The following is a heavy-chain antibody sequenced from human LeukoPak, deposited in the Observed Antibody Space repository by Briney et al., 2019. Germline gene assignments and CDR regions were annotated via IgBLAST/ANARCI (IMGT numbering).Heavy chain of an antibody. CDR1: KFTFSHYG. CDR2: IRSDGTNQ. V-gene: IGHV3-30*02. D-gene: IGHD4-11*01. Sequence: GGSLRLSCAASKFTFSHYGMHWVRQAPGKGLQWVAVIRSDGTNQYYADSVKGRFTISRDNSNKMVYLQMNSLRADDTGVYYCAKDAQRGFDYSNSLEYWGQGALVIVSS. J-gene: IGHJ4*02. CDR3: AKDAQRGFDYSNSLEY.